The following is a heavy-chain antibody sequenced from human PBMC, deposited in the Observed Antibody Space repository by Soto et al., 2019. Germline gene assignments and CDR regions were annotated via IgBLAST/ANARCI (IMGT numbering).Heavy chain of an antibody. Sequence: QVQLQQSGPGLVKPLGTLSLTCGVSGDSITTYKWWTWVRQTPGKGLEWIGEIYDSGNTRYNPSLKSRVTISKDTSKNELSLKLNSVTVAATAVYYCATCQLGEYYYAMDIWGQGTTVTVSS. D-gene: IGHD7-27*01. CDR2: IYDSGNT. CDR3: ATCQLGEYYYAMDI. J-gene: IGHJ6*02. CDR1: GDSITTYKW. V-gene: IGHV4-4*02.